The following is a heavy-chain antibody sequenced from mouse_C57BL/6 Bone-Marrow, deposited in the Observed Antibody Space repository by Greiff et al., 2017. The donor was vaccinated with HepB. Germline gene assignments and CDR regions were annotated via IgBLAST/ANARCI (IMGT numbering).Heavy chain of an antibody. CDR2: ISYDGSN. V-gene: IGHV3-6*01. J-gene: IGHJ2*01. Sequence: EESGPGLVKPSQSLSLTCSVTGYSITSGYYWNWIRQFPGNKLEWMGYISYDGSNNYNPSLKNRISITRDTSKNQFFLKLNSVTTEDTATYYCARGGLREDFDYWGQGTTLTVSS. CDR1: GYSITSGYY. D-gene: IGHD2-2*01. CDR3: ARGGLREDFDY.